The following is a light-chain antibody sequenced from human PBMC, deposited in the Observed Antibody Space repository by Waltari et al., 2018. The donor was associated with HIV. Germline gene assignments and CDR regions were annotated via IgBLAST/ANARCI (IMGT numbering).Light chain of an antibody. J-gene: IGLJ1*01. V-gene: IGLV3-21*01. Sequence: SYVPTQPPSVSVAPGGPAGITRGGSDIGRKDVHWYQPKSGQAPLLVIYDDRLRPSGIPARRAGSNSGNTATLTISRVEGADEADYYCQVWENSRDQSFGPGTRVTV. CDR3: QVWENSRDQS. CDR2: DDR. CDR1: DIGRKD.